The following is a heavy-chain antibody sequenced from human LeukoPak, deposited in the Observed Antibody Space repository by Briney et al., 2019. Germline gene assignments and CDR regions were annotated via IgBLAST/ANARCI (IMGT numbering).Heavy chain of an antibody. J-gene: IGHJ4*02. Sequence: GGSLRLSCAASGFTFSSYAMHWVRQAPGKGLEYVSAISSNGGSTYYANSVNGRFTISRDNSKNTLYLQMGSLRAEDMAVYYCARGPLLHSSGWYHPGYWGQGTLVTVSS. CDR3: ARGPLLHSSGWYHPGY. CDR2: ISSNGGST. CDR1: GFTFSSYA. D-gene: IGHD6-19*01. V-gene: IGHV3-64*01.